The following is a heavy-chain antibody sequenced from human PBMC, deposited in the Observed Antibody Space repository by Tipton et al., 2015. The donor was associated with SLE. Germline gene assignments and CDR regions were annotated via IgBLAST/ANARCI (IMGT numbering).Heavy chain of an antibody. CDR2: ISGGGGGT. Sequence: SLRLSCAASGFTFSSYVMNWVRQAPGKGLEWVSLISGGGGGTYYADSAKGRFTISRDNSKNTLYLQMNSLGAEDTAVYFCARGARLASRSGFDYWGQGTLVTVSS. J-gene: IGHJ4*02. V-gene: IGHV3-23*01. CDR1: GFTFSSYV. CDR3: ARGARLASRSGFDY. D-gene: IGHD6-25*01.